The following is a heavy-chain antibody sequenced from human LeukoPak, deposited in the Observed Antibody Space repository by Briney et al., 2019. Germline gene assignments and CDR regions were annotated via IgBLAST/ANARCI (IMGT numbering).Heavy chain of an antibody. V-gene: IGHV3-69-1*01. CDR1: GFTVSDYY. CDR3: ARSPGGRRLEY. Sequence: TSGGSLRLSCAVSGFTVSDYYMTWVRQAPGKGLEWISYIRSSGDTFYADSVKGRFTISRGDAKGSLYLQMNSLRAEDTAVYFCARSPGGRRLEYWGQGTLVTVSS. J-gene: IGHJ4*02. D-gene: IGHD3-16*01. CDR2: IRSSGDT.